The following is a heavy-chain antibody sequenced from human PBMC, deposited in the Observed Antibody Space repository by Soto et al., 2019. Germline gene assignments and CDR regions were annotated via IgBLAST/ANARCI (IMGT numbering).Heavy chain of an antibody. J-gene: IGHJ4*02. Sequence: QTTLKESGPTLVEPTQTLTLTCTFSGFSLSTSGVGVGWIRQPPGKALEWLGIIYWDDDKRYSPSLKSRVTITKDTFKYQLVLTMTNMDPVDTATYYCAHLPWKQLWPRAPVVYWGQGTPVTVSS. CDR2: IYWDDDK. CDR3: AHLPWKQLWPRAPVVY. D-gene: IGHD5-18*01. CDR1: GFSLSTSGVG. V-gene: IGHV2-5*02.